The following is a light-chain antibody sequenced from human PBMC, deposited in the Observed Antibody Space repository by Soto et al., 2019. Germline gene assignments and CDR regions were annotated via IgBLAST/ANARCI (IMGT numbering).Light chain of an antibody. CDR3: QQYNNWPPIT. CDR2: GAF. V-gene: IGKV3-15*01. Sequence: IVMTQSLATLSVSPGERATLSCRASQRVSSKLAWYQQKPGQAPRLLIYGAFTRATGTPARFSGSGSGTEFALTISSLQSEDFAVHYCQQYNNWPPITFGQGTRLEIK. CDR1: QRVSSK. J-gene: IGKJ5*01.